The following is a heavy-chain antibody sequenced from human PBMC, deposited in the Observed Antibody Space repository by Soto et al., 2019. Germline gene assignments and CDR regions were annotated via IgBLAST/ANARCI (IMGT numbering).Heavy chain of an antibody. CDR3: ASDLSGRADV. D-gene: IGHD3-10*01. Sequence: GPLRLCCAASVSPFSRYRMDGIRQAPGKGLVWVSRMNEDGGTTDYADSVKGRFTISRDNAKNTLYLQMNSLRVEDTAVYYCASDLSGRADVWGQGNTVQVSS. J-gene: IGHJ6*02. CDR2: MNEDGGTT. V-gene: IGHV3-74*01. CDR1: VSPFSRYR.